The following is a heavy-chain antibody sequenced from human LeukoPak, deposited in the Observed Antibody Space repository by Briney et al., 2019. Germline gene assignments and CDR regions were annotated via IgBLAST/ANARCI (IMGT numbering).Heavy chain of an antibody. V-gene: IGHV3-23*01. CDR2: ISASGGST. Sequence: GGSLRLSCAASGFTFGSYAMSWVRQAPGKGLEWVSAISASGGSTYYADSVKGRFTISRDNSKNTLCLQMNNLRAEDTAVYYCATVFSGYTFDYGPENYWGQGTLVTVSS. J-gene: IGHJ4*02. CDR1: GFTFGSYA. D-gene: IGHD5-18*01. CDR3: ATVFSGYTFDYGPENY.